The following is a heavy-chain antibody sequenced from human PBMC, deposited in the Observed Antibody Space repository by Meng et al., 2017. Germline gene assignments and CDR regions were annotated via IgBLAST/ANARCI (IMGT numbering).Heavy chain of an antibody. V-gene: IGHV3-33*08. CDR2: IWYDGSNK. D-gene: IGHD3-16*01. CDR3: ARDGEVKGGTFDY. J-gene: IGHJ4*02. CDR1: GFTFSSYA. Sequence: GESLKISCAASGFTFSSYAMSWVRQAPGKGLEWVAVIWYDGSNKYYADSVKGRFTISRDNSMNTLYLQMNSLRAEDTAVYYCARDGEVKGGTFDYWGQGTLVTVSS.